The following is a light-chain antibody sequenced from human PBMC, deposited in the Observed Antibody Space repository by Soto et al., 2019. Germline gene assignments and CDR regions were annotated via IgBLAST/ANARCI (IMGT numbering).Light chain of an antibody. J-gene: IGKJ5*01. Sequence: DIQMTQSPSSLSASVGDRVTITCRASQSIAGYLSWYQQKQGKAPKFLISSASSLQRGVPSRFSGSRSGTDFALTITGLQPEDFANYYCQQSFTVPINFGQGTRLEIK. V-gene: IGKV1-39*01. CDR3: QQSFTVPIN. CDR1: QSIAGY. CDR2: SAS.